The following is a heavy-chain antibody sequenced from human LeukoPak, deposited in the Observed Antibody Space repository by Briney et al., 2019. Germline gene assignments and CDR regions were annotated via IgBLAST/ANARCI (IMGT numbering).Heavy chain of an antibody. J-gene: IGHJ4*02. V-gene: IGHV4-31*03. Sequence: SQTLSLTCTVSGGSISSGGYYWSWIRQHPGKGLEWIGYIYYSGSTYYNPSLKSRVTISVDTSKNQFSLKLSSVTAADTAVYYCARGGYYDSSGYYPFDYWGQGTLVTVSS. CDR1: GGSISSGGYY. CDR3: ARGGYYDSSGYYPFDY. CDR2: IYYSGST. D-gene: IGHD3-22*01.